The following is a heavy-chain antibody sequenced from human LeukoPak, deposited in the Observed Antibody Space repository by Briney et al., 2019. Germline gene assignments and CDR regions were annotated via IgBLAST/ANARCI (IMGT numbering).Heavy chain of an antibody. CDR3: ARSGGRYYGSESYSYFDY. J-gene: IGHJ4*02. Sequence: ASVKVSCKASGYTFTSYGISWVRQAPGQGLEWMGWVSAYNGNTNYAQKLQGRVTITRDTSASTAYMELSSLRSEDTAVYYCARSGGRYYGSESYSYFDYWGQGTLVTVSP. CDR1: GYTFTSYG. CDR2: VSAYNGNT. V-gene: IGHV1-18*01. D-gene: IGHD3-10*01.